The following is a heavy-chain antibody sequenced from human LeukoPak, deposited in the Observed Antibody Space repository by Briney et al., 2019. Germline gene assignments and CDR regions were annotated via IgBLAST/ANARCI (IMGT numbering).Heavy chain of an antibody. CDR2: ISAGGTST. V-gene: IGHV3-23*01. J-gene: IGHJ4*02. CDR3: AKGPTVTTFAY. CDR1: GFTFRSHA. Sequence: GGSLRLSCAASGFTFRSHAMHWVRQAPGKGLEWVSGISAGGTSTYYADSVKGHFTISRDNSKNTLYLQMNNLRVGDTAMYYCAKGPTVTTFAYWGRGALVTVSS. D-gene: IGHD4-17*01.